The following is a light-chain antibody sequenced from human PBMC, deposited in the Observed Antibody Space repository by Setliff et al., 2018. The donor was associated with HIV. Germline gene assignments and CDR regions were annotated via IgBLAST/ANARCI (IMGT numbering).Light chain of an antibody. V-gene: IGLV2-14*03. CDR3: SSYTSSYTFV. CDR2: DVS. J-gene: IGLJ1*01. Sequence: LTQPASVSGSPGQSITISCTGTSSDVGAHNYVSWYQQHPGKAPKLMIYDVSNRPSGVSNRFSGSKSGNTASLTISGLQAEDEADYYCSSYTSSYTFVFGTGTKVTVL. CDR1: SSDVGAHNY.